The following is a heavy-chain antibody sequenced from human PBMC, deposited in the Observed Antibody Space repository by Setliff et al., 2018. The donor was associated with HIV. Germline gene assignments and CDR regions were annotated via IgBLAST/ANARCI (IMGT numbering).Heavy chain of an antibody. D-gene: IGHD2-15*01. V-gene: IGHV1-69*10. CDR3: ARNALDCSGSTCYAGDVYFDY. J-gene: IGHJ4*02. CDR2: IIPIRGIA. CDR1: GDIFSSSA. Sequence: SVKVSCKGSGDIFSSSAISWVRQAPGQGLEWMGGIIPIRGIANTAQKFQGRVTITADKSTTTVHMDLSSLRSEDTAVYYCARNALDCSGSTCYAGDVYFDYWGQGILVTVS.